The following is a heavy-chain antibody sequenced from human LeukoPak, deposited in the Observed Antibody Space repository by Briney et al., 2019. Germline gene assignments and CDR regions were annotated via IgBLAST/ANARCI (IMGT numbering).Heavy chain of an antibody. V-gene: IGHV4-59*08. CDR1: GGSISGYY. D-gene: IGHD3-22*01. CDR2: IYYSGST. Sequence: SETLSLTCTVSGGSISGYYWSWIRQPPGKGLEWIGYIYYSGSTTYNPSLKSRVTISVDTSKNQFSLKLSSVTAADTAVYFCARHRDYYDTWGHGTLVTVSS. J-gene: IGHJ4*01. CDR3: ARHRDYYDT.